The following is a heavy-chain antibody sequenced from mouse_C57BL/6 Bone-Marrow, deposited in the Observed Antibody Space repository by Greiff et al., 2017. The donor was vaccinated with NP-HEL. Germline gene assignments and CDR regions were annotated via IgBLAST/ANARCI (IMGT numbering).Heavy chain of an antibody. D-gene: IGHD2-4*01. V-gene: IGHV1-5*01. J-gene: IGHJ2*01. CDR3: TVYDYDDYFDY. CDR1: GYTFTSYW. Sequence: VQLQQSGTVLARPGASVKMSCKTSGYTFTSYWMHWVKQRPGQGLEWIGAIYPGNSDTSYNQKFKGKAKLTAVTSASTAYMELSSLTNEDSAVYYGTVYDYDDYFDYWGQGTTLTVSS. CDR2: IYPGNSDT.